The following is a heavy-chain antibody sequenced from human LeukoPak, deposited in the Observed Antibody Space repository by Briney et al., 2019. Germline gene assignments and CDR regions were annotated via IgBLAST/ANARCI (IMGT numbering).Heavy chain of an antibody. D-gene: IGHD1-26*01. V-gene: IGHV3-23*01. CDR1: GFTFDDYG. CDR2: ISASGDAT. CDR3: AKGLISSATYFSYFDY. J-gene: IGHJ4*02. Sequence: GGSLRLSCAASGFTFDDYGMSWVRQAPGKGLEWVSAISASGDATNYADSVKGRFTISRDSSKNMLYVQMNNLRAEDTAVYYCAKGLISSATYFSYFDYWGQGTLVTVSS.